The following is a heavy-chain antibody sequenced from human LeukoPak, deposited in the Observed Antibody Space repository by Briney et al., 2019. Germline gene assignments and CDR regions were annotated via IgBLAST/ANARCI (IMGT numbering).Heavy chain of an antibody. Sequence: GGSLRLSCEASRFTVSSNYMSWVRQAPGKGLEWVSIIYSGTTTYYADSVKGRFTISRDNSKNTLYLQMSSLRAEDTAVYYCVRVASRAFDYWGQGTLVTVSS. CDR1: RFTVSSNY. CDR3: VRVASRAFDY. V-gene: IGHV3-66*01. CDR2: IYSGTTT. J-gene: IGHJ4*02.